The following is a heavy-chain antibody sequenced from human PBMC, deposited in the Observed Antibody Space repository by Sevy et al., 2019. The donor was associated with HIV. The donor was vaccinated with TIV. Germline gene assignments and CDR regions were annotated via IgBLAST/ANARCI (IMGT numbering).Heavy chain of an antibody. V-gene: IGHV1-2*02. CDR2: IIPSSGGT. Sequence: ASVKVSCKASGYTFTGYYIHWVRQAHGQGLEWMGWIIPSSGGTNYGQKFLGRVTMTRDTSISTAYLELHRLTSDDTAVYYCTRSVYGSGTYLNDHWGQGTLVTVSS. CDR3: TRSVYGSGTYLNDH. J-gene: IGHJ4*02. CDR1: GYTFTGYY. D-gene: IGHD3-10*01.